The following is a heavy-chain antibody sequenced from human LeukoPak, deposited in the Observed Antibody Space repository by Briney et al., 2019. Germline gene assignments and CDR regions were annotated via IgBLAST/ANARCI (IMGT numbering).Heavy chain of an antibody. Sequence: SETLSLTCTVSGGSISSYYWSWIRQPPGKGLEWIGDIYYSRSTNYNPSLKSRVTISVDTSKNQFSLKLSSVTAADTAVYYCAREVGTTGWFDPWGQGTLVTVSS. D-gene: IGHD1-1*01. V-gene: IGHV4-59*01. CDR2: IYYSRST. CDR3: AREVGTTGWFDP. CDR1: GGSISSYY. J-gene: IGHJ5*02.